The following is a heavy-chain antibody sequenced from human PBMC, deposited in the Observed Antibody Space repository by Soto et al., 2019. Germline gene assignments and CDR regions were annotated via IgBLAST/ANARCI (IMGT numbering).Heavy chain of an antibody. CDR1: GYTFSNYG. CDR3: ARVVPGAEAWFGP. Sequence: ASVKVSCKASGYTFSNYGITWVRQAPGQPLEWLGWISLYSDGTNYAQKFQGRVSMTTDTSTTTAYMELRSLRSDDTAVYYCARVVPGAEAWFGPWGQGTLVTVSS. V-gene: IGHV1-18*01. J-gene: IGHJ5*02. CDR2: ISLYSDGT. D-gene: IGHD2-2*01.